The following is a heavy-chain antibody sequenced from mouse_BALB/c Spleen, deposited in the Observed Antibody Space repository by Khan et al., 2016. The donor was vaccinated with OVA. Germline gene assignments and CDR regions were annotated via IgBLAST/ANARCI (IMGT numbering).Heavy chain of an antibody. CDR1: GYTFTTAG. D-gene: IGHD2-14*01. Sequence: QIQLVQSGPELKKPGETVRISCKASGYTFTTAGIQWVQKMPGKGLKWIGWINTHSGVPKYAEDFKGRFAFSLEISVSPADLQITNLKNEDTATYFCARGGAAYYRNDGGAMEYWGQGTSVTVSS. CDR2: INTHSGVP. CDR3: ARGGAAYYRNDGGAMEY. V-gene: IGHV9-4*02. J-gene: IGHJ4*01.